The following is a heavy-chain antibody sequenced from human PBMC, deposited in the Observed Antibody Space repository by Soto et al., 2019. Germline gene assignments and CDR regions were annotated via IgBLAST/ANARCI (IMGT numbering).Heavy chain of an antibody. V-gene: IGHV3-23*01. CDR1: RFTFSDFA. Sequence: DVQLLESGGGLVQPGGSLTLSCAASRFTFSDFAMSWVRQAPGTGLEWVSSIGGGGTDTYYADSVKGRFTISRDNSKNTLYLQMDSLRDEDTAVYYCAKDAVPYNGKWDWFESGGQGTLVIVSS. J-gene: IGHJ5*01. CDR2: IGGGGTDT. CDR3: AKDAVPYNGKWDWFES. D-gene: IGHD1-20*01.